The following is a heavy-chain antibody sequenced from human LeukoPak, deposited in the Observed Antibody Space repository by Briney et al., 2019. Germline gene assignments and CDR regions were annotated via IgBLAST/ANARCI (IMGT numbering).Heavy chain of an antibody. D-gene: IGHD3-10*01. Sequence: ASVKVSCKASGYTFTTYGISWVRQAPGRGLEWMGWISPYNGYTNYAQKLQGRVTTTTDTSTNTAYMDLRSLRSDDTAVYYCARDHWSHYYGSGGQNYFDPWGQGTLVIVSS. V-gene: IGHV1-18*01. J-gene: IGHJ5*02. CDR3: ARDHWSHYYGSGGQNYFDP. CDR1: GYTFTTYG. CDR2: ISPYNGYT.